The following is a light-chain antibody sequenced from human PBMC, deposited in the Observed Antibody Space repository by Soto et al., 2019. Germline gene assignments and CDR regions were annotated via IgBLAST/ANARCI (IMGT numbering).Light chain of an antibody. CDR1: QSVSSN. Sequence: EIVMTQSPATLSVSPGERATLSCRASQSVSSNLAWYQQKPGQAPRLLIYGASTRATGIPARFSGSGSGTDFTLTISRLEPEDFATYYCQQYDKWPPTTFGQGTRLEI. CDR3: QQYDKWPPTT. CDR2: GAS. J-gene: IGKJ5*01. V-gene: IGKV3-15*01.